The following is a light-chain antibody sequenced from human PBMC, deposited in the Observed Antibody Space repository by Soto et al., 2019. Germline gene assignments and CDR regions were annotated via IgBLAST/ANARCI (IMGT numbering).Light chain of an antibody. CDR1: QDIRHD. Sequence: AIQMTQSASFLSASVGDRVTITYRASQDIRHDLGWYQQKPGKAPKLLIYSASTLHSGVPSRFSGTGSGTDFTLTISSLQPEDFATYYCLQDDAYPLTFGGGTKVEIK. J-gene: IGKJ4*01. CDR3: LQDDAYPLT. CDR2: SAS. V-gene: IGKV1-6*01.